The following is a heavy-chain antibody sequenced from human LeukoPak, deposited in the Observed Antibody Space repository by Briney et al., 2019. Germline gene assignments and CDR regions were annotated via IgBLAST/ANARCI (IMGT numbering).Heavy chain of an antibody. CDR1: GGSISSSNW. D-gene: IGHD2-2*02. J-gene: IGHJ3*02. V-gene: IGHV4-4*02. Sequence: SETLSLTCAVSGGSISSSNWWSWVRQPPGKGLEWIGEIYHSGSTNYNPSLKSRVTISVDTSKNQFSLKLSSVTAADTAVYYCARHLYGDDAFDIWGQGTMVTVSS. CDR2: IYHSGST. CDR3: ARHLYGDDAFDI.